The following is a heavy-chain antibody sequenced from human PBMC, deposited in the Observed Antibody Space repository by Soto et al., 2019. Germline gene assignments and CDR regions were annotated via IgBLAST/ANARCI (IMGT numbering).Heavy chain of an antibody. J-gene: IGHJ5*02. V-gene: IGHV1-8*01. CDR1: RYTFISYD. CDR2: INPHGGST. D-gene: IGHD1-26*01. Sequence: ASVKVSCKASRYTFISYDINWVRQAPGQGLEWMGVINPHGGSTAYAQKFKGRVTLTRDTSASTVYMEVSSLTSEDTAMYYCARPSGGNFGIIIEGANWFAPWGQGTLVTVSS. CDR3: ARPSGGNFGIIIEGANWFAP.